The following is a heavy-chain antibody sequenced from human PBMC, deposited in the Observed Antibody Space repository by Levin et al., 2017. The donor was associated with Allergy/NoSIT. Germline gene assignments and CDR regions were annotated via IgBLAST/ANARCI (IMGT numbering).Heavy chain of an antibody. J-gene: IGHJ4*02. CDR3: TRDPQLLYCPPRNSFDY. CDR1: GFTFGDYA. V-gene: IGHV3-49*05. D-gene: IGHD2-2*02. CDR2: IRSKAYGGTT. Sequence: KPGGSLRLSCTASGFTFGDYAMSWFRQAPGKGLEWVGFIRSKAYGGTTEYAASVKGRFTISRDDSKSIAYLQMNSLKTEDTAVYYCTRDPQLLYCPPRNSFDYWGQGTLVTVSS.